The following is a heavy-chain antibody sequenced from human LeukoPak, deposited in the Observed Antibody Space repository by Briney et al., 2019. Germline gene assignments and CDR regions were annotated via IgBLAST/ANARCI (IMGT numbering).Heavy chain of an antibody. Sequence: ASVKVSCKASGGTFSSYAINWVRQATGQGLEWMGWMNPNSGNTGYAQKFQGRVTMTRNTSISTAYMELSSLRSEDTAVYYCARVRGGWNYMDVWGKGTTVTVSS. CDR1: GGTFSSYA. V-gene: IGHV1-8*02. D-gene: IGHD1-26*01. J-gene: IGHJ6*03. CDR2: MNPNSGNT. CDR3: ARVRGGWNYMDV.